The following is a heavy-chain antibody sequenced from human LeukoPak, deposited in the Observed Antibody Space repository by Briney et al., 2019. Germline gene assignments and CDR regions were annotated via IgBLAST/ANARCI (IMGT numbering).Heavy chain of an antibody. V-gene: IGHV1-2*02. CDR1: GYTFTGYY. Sequence: ASVKVSCKASGYTFTGYYMHWVRQAPGQGLEWMGWINPNSGGTNYAQKFQGRVTMTRDTSISTAYMELSRLRSDDTAVYYCARGGYYYDSSGYSVDYWGQGTPVTVSS. CDR3: ARGGYYYDSSGYSVDY. J-gene: IGHJ4*02. D-gene: IGHD3-22*01. CDR2: INPNSGGT.